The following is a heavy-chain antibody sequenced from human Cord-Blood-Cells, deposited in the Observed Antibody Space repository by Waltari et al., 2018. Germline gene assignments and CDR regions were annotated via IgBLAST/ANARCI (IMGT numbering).Heavy chain of an antibody. CDR3: ARVDSNWYFDL. V-gene: IGHV4-30-4*08. CDR1: GGSISSGDYY. CDR2: IYYSGGT. Sequence: QVQLQESGPGLVKPSQTLSLTCTVSGGSISSGDYYWSWIRQPPGKGLEWIGYIYYSGGTYDNPSLKSRVTIAVDTSKNQFSRKLSSVTAADTAVDYCARVDSNWYFDLWGRGTLVTVSS. D-gene: IGHD4-4*01. J-gene: IGHJ2*01.